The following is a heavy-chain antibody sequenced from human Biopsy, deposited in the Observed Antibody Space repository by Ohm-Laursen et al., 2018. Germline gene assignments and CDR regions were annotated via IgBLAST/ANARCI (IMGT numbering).Heavy chain of an antibody. Sequence: SDTLSLTCTVSGDSINNFFWSWIRQPPGKGLEWIGRIYTSGSPNYNLSLGSRVTISVDRSKNQFSLELSSVTAADTAVYYCARVGAGAPSIDYFDYWGQGALVTVSS. CDR2: IYTSGSP. CDR3: ARVGAGAPSIDYFDY. J-gene: IGHJ4*02. CDR1: GDSINNFF. V-gene: IGHV4-4*07. D-gene: IGHD1-26*01.